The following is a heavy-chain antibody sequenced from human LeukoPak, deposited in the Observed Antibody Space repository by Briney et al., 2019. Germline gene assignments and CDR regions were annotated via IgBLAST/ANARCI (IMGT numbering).Heavy chain of an antibody. Sequence: GGSLRLSCAASGFTFSSYSMNWVRQAPGKGLEWISYISSGSTRTIYYADSVKGRFTISRDNAKNSLYLQMNSLRAEDTAVYYCARDLSGAVPSYWGQGTLVTVSS. CDR3: ARDLSGAVPSY. J-gene: IGHJ4*02. CDR1: GFTFSSYS. CDR2: ISSGSTRTI. D-gene: IGHD3-10*01. V-gene: IGHV3-48*04.